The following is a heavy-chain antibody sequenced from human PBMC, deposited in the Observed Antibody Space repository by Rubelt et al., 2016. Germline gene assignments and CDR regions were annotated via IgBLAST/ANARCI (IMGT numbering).Heavy chain of an antibody. Sequence: QAPGQGLEWMGWISAYNGNTNYAQKLQGRVTMTTDTSTSTAYMELRSLRSDDTAGYYCAGGGDVGYWGQGTLVTVSS. CDR2: ISAYNGNT. CDR3: AGGGDVGY. J-gene: IGHJ4*02. D-gene: IGHD1-26*01. V-gene: IGHV1-18*01.